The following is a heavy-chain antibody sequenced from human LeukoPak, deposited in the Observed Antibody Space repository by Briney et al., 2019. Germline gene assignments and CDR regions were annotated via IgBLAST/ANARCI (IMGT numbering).Heavy chain of an antibody. CDR3: TTAGGYYDFWSGYYEVDY. CDR2: IKSKTDGGTT. CDR1: GFTFSNAW. Sequence: GGSLRLSCAASGFTFSNAWMSWVRQAPGKGLEWVGRIKSKTDGGTTDYAAPVKGRFTISRDDSKNTLYLQMNSLKTEDTAVYYCTTAGGYYDFWSGYYEVDYWGQGTLVTVSS. D-gene: IGHD3-3*01. J-gene: IGHJ4*02. V-gene: IGHV3-15*01.